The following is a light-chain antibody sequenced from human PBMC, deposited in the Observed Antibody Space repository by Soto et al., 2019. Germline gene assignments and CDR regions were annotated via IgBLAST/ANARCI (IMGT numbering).Light chain of an antibody. J-gene: IGKJ1*01. Sequence: TQMTQFPSSLSASVRYRVTVTCRAREDIRNDLGWYQQKPGKAPKLLIYAASSLQSGVPSRFSGSGSGTQFTLTISSLQPEDVATYCCLQNYNYPWTFGQGTKVDIK. CDR3: LQNYNYPWT. V-gene: IGKV1-6*01. CDR2: AAS. CDR1: EDIRND.